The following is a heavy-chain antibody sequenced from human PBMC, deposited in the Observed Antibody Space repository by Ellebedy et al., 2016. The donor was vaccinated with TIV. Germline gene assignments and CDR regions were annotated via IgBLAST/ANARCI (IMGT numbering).Heavy chain of an antibody. CDR2: ISSSSSYI. CDR1: GFTFSSYS. Sequence: GESLKISCAASGFTFSSYSMNWVRQAPGKGLEWVSSISSSSSYIYYADSVKGRFTISRDNAKNSLYLQMNSLRAEDTAVYYCAGTRGSSSWYQADIWGQGTMVTVSS. D-gene: IGHD6-13*01. V-gene: IGHV3-21*01. J-gene: IGHJ3*02. CDR3: AGTRGSSSWYQADI.